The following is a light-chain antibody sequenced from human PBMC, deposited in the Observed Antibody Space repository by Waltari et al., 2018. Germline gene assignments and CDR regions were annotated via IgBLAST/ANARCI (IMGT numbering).Light chain of an antibody. CDR3: MQALQTPRFT. V-gene: IGKV2-28*01. J-gene: IGKJ3*01. CDR2: LGS. Sequence: DIVMTQSPLSLPVTPGEPASISCRSSQSLLHSNGYNYLGWYLQKPGQSPQLLIYLGSNRASGVPDRFSGSGSGTDFTLKISRVEAEDVGVYYCMQALQTPRFTFGPGTKVDIK. CDR1: QSLLHSNGYNY.